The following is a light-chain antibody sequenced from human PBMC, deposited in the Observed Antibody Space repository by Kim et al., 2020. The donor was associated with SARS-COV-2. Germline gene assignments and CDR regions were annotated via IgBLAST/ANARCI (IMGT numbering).Light chain of an antibody. CDR3: QAWDSSTVV. V-gene: IGLV3-1*01. CDR2: QDS. CDR1: TLGDKY. J-gene: IGLJ2*01. Sequence: VSPGQTAGITCSGDTLGDKYACWYQQKPGQSPVLVIDQDSKRPSGIPERFSGSNSGNTATLTISGTQAMDEADYYCQAWDSSTVVFGGGTQLTVL.